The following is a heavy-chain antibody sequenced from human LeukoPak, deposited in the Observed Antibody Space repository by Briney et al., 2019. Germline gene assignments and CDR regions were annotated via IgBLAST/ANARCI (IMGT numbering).Heavy chain of an antibody. D-gene: IGHD3-9*01. CDR2: ISGSGGST. CDR1: GFTFSSYA. V-gene: IGHV3-23*01. CDR3: AKGYFDWLGPDYFDY. J-gene: IGHJ4*02. Sequence: GGSLRLSCAASGFTFSSYAMSWVRHAARKGLEWVSAISGSGGSTYYAVSVKGRFTISRDNSKNTLYLQMNSLRAEDTAVYYCAKGYFDWLGPDYFDYWGQGTLVTVSS.